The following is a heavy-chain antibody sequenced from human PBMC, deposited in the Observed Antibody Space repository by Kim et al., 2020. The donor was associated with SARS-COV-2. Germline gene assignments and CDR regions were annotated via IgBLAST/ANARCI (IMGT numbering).Heavy chain of an antibody. CDR1: GGTFSSYA. J-gene: IGHJ3*02. Sequence: SVKVSCKASGGTFSSYAISWVRQAPGQGLEWMGGIIPIFGTANYAQKFQGRVTITADESTSTAYMELSSLRSEDTAVYYCARRDYYDSSGYSAFDIWGQGTMVTVSS. CDR3: ARRDYYDSSGYSAFDI. V-gene: IGHV1-69*13. D-gene: IGHD3-22*01. CDR2: IIPIFGTA.